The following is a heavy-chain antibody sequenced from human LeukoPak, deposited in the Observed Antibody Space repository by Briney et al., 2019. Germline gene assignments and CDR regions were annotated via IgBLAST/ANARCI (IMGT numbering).Heavy chain of an antibody. Sequence: GGSLRLSCAASGFTFSSNYMSWVRQAPGKGLEWVSVIYSGGSTYYADSVKGRFTISRDNSKNTLYLQMNSLRTEDTAVYYCASSPVLRYFDWFRYYYGMDVWGQGTTVTVSS. CDR3: ASSPVLRYFDWFRYYYGMDV. V-gene: IGHV3-66*01. CDR1: GFTFSSNY. J-gene: IGHJ6*02. CDR2: IYSGGST. D-gene: IGHD3-9*01.